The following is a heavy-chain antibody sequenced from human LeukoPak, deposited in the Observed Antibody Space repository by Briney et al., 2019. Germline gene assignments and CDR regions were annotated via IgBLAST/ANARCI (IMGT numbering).Heavy chain of an antibody. Sequence: XWXRQXXXXXLEWXSSISSSSSYIYYAHSVKGRFTISRDNAKNSLYLQMNSLRAEDTAVYYCARGPRYYYDSSGYLWLDAFDIWGQGTMVTVSS. J-gene: IGHJ3*02. V-gene: IGHV3-21*01. CDR2: ISSSSSYI. CDR3: ARGPRYYYDSSGYLWLDAFDI. D-gene: IGHD3-22*01.